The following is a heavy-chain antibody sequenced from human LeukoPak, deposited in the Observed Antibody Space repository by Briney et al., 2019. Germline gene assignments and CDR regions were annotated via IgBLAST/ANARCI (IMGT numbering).Heavy chain of an antibody. CDR3: ASQDSEYCSGGSCYSFPDI. D-gene: IGHD2-15*01. CDR2: MNPNSGNT. CDR1: GYTFTSYD. V-gene: IGHV1-8*01. Sequence: ASVKVSCKASGYTFTSYDINWVRQATGQGLEWMGWMNPNSGNTGYAQKFQGRVTMTRNTSISTAYMELSSLRSEDTAVYYCASQDSEYCSGGSCYSFPDIWGQGTWSPSLQ. J-gene: IGHJ3*02.